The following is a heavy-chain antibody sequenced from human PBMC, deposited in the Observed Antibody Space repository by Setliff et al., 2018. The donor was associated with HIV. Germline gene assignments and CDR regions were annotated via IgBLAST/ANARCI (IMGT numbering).Heavy chain of an antibody. Sequence: ASVKVSCKASGYTFTSYGISWVRQAPGQGLEWMGWINPAGNPTSYAQKFQGRLTMTKDTSTNTVYMELSSLRSEDTAVYYCARDYYYDSSGYRYFDYWGQGTLVTVSS. J-gene: IGHJ4*02. D-gene: IGHD3-22*01. CDR1: GYTFTSYG. V-gene: IGHV1-18*01. CDR2: INPAGNPT. CDR3: ARDYYYDSSGYRYFDY.